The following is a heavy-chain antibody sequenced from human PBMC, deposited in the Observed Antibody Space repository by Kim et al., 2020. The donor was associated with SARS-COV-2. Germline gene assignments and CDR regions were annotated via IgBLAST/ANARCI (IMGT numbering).Heavy chain of an antibody. V-gene: IGHV2-5*01. CDR1: GFSLTPDRLVG. J-gene: IGHJ6*02. Sequence: SGPTLVNPTQTLTLTCSFSGFSLTPDRLVGVTWVRQPPGKALEWLALIYGNNEKWYNPFLKSRLTIAKGTTENRAVLTLTNVAPVDSGTYYCAHDSPGLYGFDVWGQGTTVTVSS. D-gene: IGHD2-8*01. CDR2: IYGNNEK. CDR3: AHDSPGLYGFDV.